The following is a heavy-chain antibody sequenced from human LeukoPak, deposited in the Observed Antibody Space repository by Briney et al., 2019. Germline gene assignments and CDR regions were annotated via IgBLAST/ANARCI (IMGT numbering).Heavy chain of an antibody. CDR3: AKVRVGGRYCSGGSCPSAAFDI. CDR1: GFTFSSYG. J-gene: IGHJ3*02. V-gene: IGHV3-30*18. Sequence: GGSLRLSCAASGFTFSSYGVHWVRQAPGKGLEWVAVISYDGSNKYYADSVKGRFTISRDNSKNTLYLQMNSLRAEDTAVYYCAKVRVGGRYCSGGSCPSAAFDIWGQGTMVTVSS. CDR2: ISYDGSNK. D-gene: IGHD2-15*01.